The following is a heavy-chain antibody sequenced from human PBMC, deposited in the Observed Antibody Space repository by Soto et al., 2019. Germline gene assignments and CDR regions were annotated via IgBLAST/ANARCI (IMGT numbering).Heavy chain of an antibody. Sequence: GGSLRLSCEASGFTFRSFTMNWVRQAPGKGLEWVSTISSNSAYIYYTDALRGRFTISRDNAKNSLHLQRNSLRAEDTAVYYCTRDASRDSSARGWFDPWGPGTLVTVSS. CDR1: GFTFRSFT. V-gene: IGHV3-21*01. J-gene: IGHJ5*02. CDR2: ISSNSAYI. CDR3: TRDASRDSSARGWFDP. D-gene: IGHD6-13*01.